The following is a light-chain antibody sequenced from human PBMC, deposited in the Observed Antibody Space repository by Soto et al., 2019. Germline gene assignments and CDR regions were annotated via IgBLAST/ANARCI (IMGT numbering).Light chain of an antibody. V-gene: IGLV7-43*01. Sequence: QTVVTQEPSLTVSPGGTVTLTCASGTGAVTSGDYPNWFQPKPGQAPRALIYGTSNKHSWTPARFSGSLLGGKAALTLSGVQPEDEAEYYCLLYYGGAQLVFGGGTKLTVL. CDR3: LLYYGGAQLV. CDR2: GTS. CDR1: TGAVTSGDY. J-gene: IGLJ2*01.